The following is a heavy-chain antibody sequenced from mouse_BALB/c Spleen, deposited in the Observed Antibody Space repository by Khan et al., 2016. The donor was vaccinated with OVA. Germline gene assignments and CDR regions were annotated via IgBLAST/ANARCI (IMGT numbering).Heavy chain of an antibody. CDR2: IWAGGST. CDR1: GFSLTSYG. J-gene: IGHJ2*01. V-gene: IGHV2-9*02. CDR3: ARHEDI. Sequence: QVQLKESGPGLVAPSQSLSITCTVSGFSLTSYGVHWVRQPPGQGLEWLGVIWAGGSTNYNSALMSRPSISKDNFNSQVFLKMNRLQTDDTAMYYCARHEDIWGQGTTLTVSS.